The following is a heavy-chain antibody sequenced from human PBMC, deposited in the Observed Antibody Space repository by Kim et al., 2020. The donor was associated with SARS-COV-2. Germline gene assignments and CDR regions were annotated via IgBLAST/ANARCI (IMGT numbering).Heavy chain of an antibody. J-gene: IGHJ3*02. V-gene: IGHV3-23*01. D-gene: IGHD2-21*02. CDR1: GFTFSSYA. CDR3: AKLAYCGGDCYSGNAFDI. CDR2: ISGSSGVT. Sequence: GGSLRLSCAASGFTFSSYAMSWVRQAPGKGLEWVSGISGSSGVTYYADSMKGRFTLSRDNSKNTLFLQMSSLRAEDTAVYYCAKLAYCGGDCYSGNAFDIWGQGTMVTVSS.